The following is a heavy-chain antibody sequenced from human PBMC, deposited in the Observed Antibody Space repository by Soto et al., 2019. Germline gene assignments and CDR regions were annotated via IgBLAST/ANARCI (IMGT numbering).Heavy chain of an antibody. CDR1: GFTFSSYS. Sequence: PGGSLRLSCAASGFTFSSYSMNWVRQAPGEGLEWVSSISSSSSYIYYADSVKGRFTISRDNAKNSLYLQMNSLRAEDTAVYYCARGVISSSWYTDNYYYYGMDVWGQGTTVTVSS. V-gene: IGHV3-21*01. CDR2: ISSSSSYI. CDR3: ARGVISSSWYTDNYYYYGMDV. D-gene: IGHD6-13*01. J-gene: IGHJ6*02.